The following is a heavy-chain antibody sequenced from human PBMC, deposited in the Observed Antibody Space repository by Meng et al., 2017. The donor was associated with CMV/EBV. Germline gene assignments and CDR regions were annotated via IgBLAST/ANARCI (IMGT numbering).Heavy chain of an antibody. CDR2: IYAGDADF. CDR3: ARRMGSTSSSYWFDP. V-gene: IGHV5-51*01. D-gene: IGHD2-2*01. Sequence: GESLKISCKASGFTSISYRIGWVRQMPGKGLEWMGIIYAGDADFGYNPSFQGQVTISADRSTNTAYLQWRSLKNSDTAIYYCARRMGSTSSSYWFDPWGQGTLVTVSS. CDR1: GFTSISYR. J-gene: IGHJ5*02.